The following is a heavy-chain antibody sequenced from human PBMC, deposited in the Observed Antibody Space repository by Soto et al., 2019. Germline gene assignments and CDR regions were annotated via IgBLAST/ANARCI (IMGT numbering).Heavy chain of an antibody. CDR1: GYTFTSYG. CDR2: ISAYNGNT. D-gene: IGHD3-10*01. V-gene: IGHV1-18*01. Sequence: GASVKVSCKASGYTFTSYGISWVRQAPGQGLEWMGWISAYNGNTNYAQKLQGRVTMTTDTFTSTAYMELRSLRSDDTAVYYCARVDEKWFGESSYYMDVWGKGTTVTVSS. J-gene: IGHJ6*03. CDR3: ARVDEKWFGESSYYMDV.